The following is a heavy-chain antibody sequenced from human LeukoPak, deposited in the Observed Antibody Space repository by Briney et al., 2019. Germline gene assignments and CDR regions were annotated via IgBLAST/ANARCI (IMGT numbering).Heavy chain of an antibody. CDR2: ISQSGST. CDR1: GGSISSGGYY. J-gene: IGHJ3*02. Sequence: SETLSLTCSVSGGSISSGGYYWSWIRQPPGKGLEWIAYISQSGSTYYNPSLKSRVTISVDRSKNQFSLILNSVTTADTAVYYCARTPCSSATCPKRDVFDIWGQGTIVTVSS. CDR3: ARTPCSSATCPKRDVFDI. V-gene: IGHV4-30-2*01. D-gene: IGHD2-2*01.